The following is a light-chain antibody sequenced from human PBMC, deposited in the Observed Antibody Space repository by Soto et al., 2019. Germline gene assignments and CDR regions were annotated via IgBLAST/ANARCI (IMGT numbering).Light chain of an antibody. CDR1: QTVTTSQ. CDR2: AAS. V-gene: IGKV3-20*01. Sequence: EVVLTQSPGTLSLSPGERATLSCRASQTVTTSQLTWFQQKPGQAPRLLIYAASIRAAGIPDRFSGSGSGTDFTLTVSRLEHADFAVYYCQQYGSAPFTFGGGTNVEIK. CDR3: QQYGSAPFT. J-gene: IGKJ4*01.